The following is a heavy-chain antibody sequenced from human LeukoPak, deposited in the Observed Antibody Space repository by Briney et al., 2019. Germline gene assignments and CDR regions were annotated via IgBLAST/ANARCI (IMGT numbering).Heavy chain of an antibody. Sequence: GGSLRLSCAASGFTFSSYAMSWVRQAPGKGLEWVPAISGSGGSTYYADSVKGRFTISRDNSKDTLYLQMNSLRAEDTAVYYCAQRTEPIDYWGQGTLVTVSS. CDR1: GFTFSSYA. J-gene: IGHJ4*02. V-gene: IGHV3-23*01. CDR2: ISGSGGST. CDR3: AQRTEPIDY. D-gene: IGHD1-26*01.